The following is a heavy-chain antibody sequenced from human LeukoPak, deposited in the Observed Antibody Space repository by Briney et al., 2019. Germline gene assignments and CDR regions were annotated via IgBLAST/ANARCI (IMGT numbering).Heavy chain of an antibody. CDR3: AKDYPPRYYYGSGSYYTWAFDI. CDR1: GFTFSSYT. V-gene: IGHV3-9*01. J-gene: IGHJ3*02. Sequence: PGGSLRLSCAASGFTFSSYTMNRVRQAPGKGLEWVSGISWNSGSIGYADSVKGRFTNSRDNAKNSLYLQMNSLRAEDTALYYCAKDYPPRYYYGSGSYYTWAFDIWGQGTMVTVSS. D-gene: IGHD3-10*01. CDR2: ISWNSGSI.